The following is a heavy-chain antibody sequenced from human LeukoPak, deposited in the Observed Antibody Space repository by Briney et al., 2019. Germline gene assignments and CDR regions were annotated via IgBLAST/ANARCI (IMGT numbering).Heavy chain of an antibody. CDR2: LNWDSRSM. V-gene: IGHV3-9*01. CDR3: ATLNWDDGVVSGFDR. Sequence: PGGSLRLSCAASGVNFDDYAMHWVRQSPGTGLEWVAGLNWDSRSMAYADSVRGRFTISRDNAKKSLYLQMNLLRAEDTAVYYCATLNWDDGVVSGFDRWGQGILVTVSS. J-gene: IGHJ5*02. D-gene: IGHD2-2*01. CDR1: GVNFDDYA.